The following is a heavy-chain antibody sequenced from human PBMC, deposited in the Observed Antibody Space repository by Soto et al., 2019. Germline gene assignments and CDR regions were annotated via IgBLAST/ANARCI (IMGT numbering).Heavy chain of an antibody. CDR2: ISSTGGYS. J-gene: IGHJ6*03. CDR1: GFSFDSFN. V-gene: IGHV3-21*04. D-gene: IGHD3-10*01. CDR3: VKFRGRAYPYYLIDV. Sequence: GGSLRLSCEASGFSFDSFNMNWVRQVPGKGLEWFASISSTGGYSYIADSVKGRFTISRDNAKKSVYLQMSRLTAEDTATYYCVKFRGRAYPYYLIDVWGKGTTDTGSS.